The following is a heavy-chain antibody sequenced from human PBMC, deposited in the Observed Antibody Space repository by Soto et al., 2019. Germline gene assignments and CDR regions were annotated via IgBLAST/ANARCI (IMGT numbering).Heavy chain of an antibody. Sequence: SETLSLTCTVSGGSISSGGYYWSWIRQHPGKGLEWIGYIYYSGSTYYNPSLKSRVTISVDTSKNQFSLKLSSVTAADTAVYYCASRHDFWSGYPNYYFDYWGQGTLVTVSS. J-gene: IGHJ4*02. CDR1: GGSISSGGYY. CDR3: ASRHDFWSGYPNYYFDY. CDR2: IYYSGST. V-gene: IGHV4-31*03. D-gene: IGHD3-3*01.